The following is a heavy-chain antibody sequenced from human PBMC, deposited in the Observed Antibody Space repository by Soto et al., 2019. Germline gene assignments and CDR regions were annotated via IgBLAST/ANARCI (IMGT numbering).Heavy chain of an antibody. D-gene: IGHD3-10*01. CDR1: GFTFSSYS. J-gene: IGHJ6*02. Sequence: PGGSLRLSCAASGFTFSSYSMNWVRQAPGKGLEWVSSISSSSGYIYYADSVKGRFTISRDNAKNSLYLQMNSLRAEDTAVYYCARDRNYYYGSGSYYQFGDYYYGMDVWGQGTTVTVSS. CDR3: ARDRNYYYGSGSYYQFGDYYYGMDV. V-gene: IGHV3-21*01. CDR2: ISSSSGYI.